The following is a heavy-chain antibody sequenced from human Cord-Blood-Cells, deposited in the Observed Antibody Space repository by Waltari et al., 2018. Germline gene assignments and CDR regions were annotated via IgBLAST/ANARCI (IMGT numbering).Heavy chain of an antibody. Sequence: QVQLQQWGAGLLKPSETLSLTCAVNGGSFSGYYWSWIRQPPRKGQEWIGEINHSGSTISNRSLRIEVTIAVVSAESQFALTLSSVTAADTAVYFSEEEQLTCYPRLRSYWYINLWRRGNLVTVS. J-gene: IGHJ2*01. V-gene: IGHV4-34*01. D-gene: IGHD6-13*01. CDR1: GGSFSGYY. CDR3: EEEQLTCYPRLRSYWYINL. CDR2: INHSGST.